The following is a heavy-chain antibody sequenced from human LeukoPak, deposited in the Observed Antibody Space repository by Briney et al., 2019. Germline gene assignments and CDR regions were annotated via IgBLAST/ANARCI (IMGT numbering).Heavy chain of an antibody. CDR2: INAGNGNT. CDR1: GYTFTSYA. Sequence: GASVKVSCKASGYTFTSYAMHWVRQAPGQRLEWMGWINAGNGNTKYSQKFQGRVTITRDTSASTAYMELSSLRSEDTAVYYCARGCSGGSCYPRYYYYYGMDVWGKGTTATVSS. J-gene: IGHJ6*04. CDR3: ARGCSGGSCYPRYYYYYGMDV. V-gene: IGHV1-3*01. D-gene: IGHD2-15*01.